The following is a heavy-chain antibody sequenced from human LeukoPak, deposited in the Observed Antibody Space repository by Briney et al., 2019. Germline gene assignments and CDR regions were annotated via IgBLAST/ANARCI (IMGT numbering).Heavy chain of an antibody. CDR2: IYSGGST. D-gene: IGHD1-14*01. V-gene: IGHV3-66*01. CDR1: GFTVSSNY. J-gene: IGHJ4*02. Sequence: GGSLRLSCAASGFTVSSNYMSWVRQAPGKGLEWVSVIYSGGSTYYADSVKGRFTISRDNSKNTLYLQMNSLRAEDTAVYYCARDLVGGTWASGYWGQGTLVTVSS. CDR3: ARDLVGGTWASGY.